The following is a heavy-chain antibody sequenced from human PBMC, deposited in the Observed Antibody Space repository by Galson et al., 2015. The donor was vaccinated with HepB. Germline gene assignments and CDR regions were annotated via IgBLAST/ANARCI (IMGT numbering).Heavy chain of an antibody. Sequence: QSGAEVKRPRESLKISCQGSGYSFDYYWIAWVRQMPGKGLEWMGIIYPGESETRFGPSFQGQVSFSVDRSTSTAYLHWNSLKASDTAIYYCARLVDGYKDSWGQGTLV. D-gene: IGHD5-24*01. CDR3: ARLVDGYKDS. CDR2: IYPGESET. V-gene: IGHV5-51*01. J-gene: IGHJ4*02. CDR1: GYSFDYYW.